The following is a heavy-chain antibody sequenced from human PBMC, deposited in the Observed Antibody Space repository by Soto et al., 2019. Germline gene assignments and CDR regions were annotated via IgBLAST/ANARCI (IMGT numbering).Heavy chain of an antibody. Sequence: PVESLKIPCKGSGYSFTSYWIRWGRQMPGKGLEWMGIIYPGDSDTRYSPSFQGQVTISADKSISTAYLQWSSLKASDTAMYYCARGFGAAAGLSFDYRGQGTLVTLSS. CDR3: ARGFGAAAGLSFDY. CDR1: GYSFTSYW. V-gene: IGHV5-51*01. D-gene: IGHD6-13*01. CDR2: IYPGDSDT. J-gene: IGHJ4*02.